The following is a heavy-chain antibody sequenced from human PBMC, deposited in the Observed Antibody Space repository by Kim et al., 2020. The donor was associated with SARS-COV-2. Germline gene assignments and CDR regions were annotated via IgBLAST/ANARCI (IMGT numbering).Heavy chain of an antibody. CDR3: AKLVTPRGSVAAALYYFDY. Sequence: GGSLRLSCAASGFTFSSYAMSWVRQAPGKGLEWVLAISGSGGSTYYADSVKGRFTISRDNSKNTLYLQMNSLRAEDTAVYYCAKLVTPRGSVAAALYYFDYWGQGTLVTVSS. CDR1: GFTFSSYA. J-gene: IGHJ4*02. D-gene: IGHD6-13*01. V-gene: IGHV3-23*01. CDR2: ISGSGGST.